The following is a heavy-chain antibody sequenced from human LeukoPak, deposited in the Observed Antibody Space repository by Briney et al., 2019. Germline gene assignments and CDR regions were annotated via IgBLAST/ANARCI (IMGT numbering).Heavy chain of an antibody. D-gene: IGHD3-16*01. J-gene: IGHJ5*02. CDR1: RFSISSGYY. V-gene: IGHV4-38-2*01. CDR3: TGGTLHLDT. Sequence: SETLSLTCAVSRFSISSGYYWGWIRQPPGKGLEWVATISHSGNTYFNPSLQSRVTVSLDTSKNQFSLNVTSVKAADTAMYYCTGGTLHLDTWGQGTLVIVSS. CDR2: ISHSGNT.